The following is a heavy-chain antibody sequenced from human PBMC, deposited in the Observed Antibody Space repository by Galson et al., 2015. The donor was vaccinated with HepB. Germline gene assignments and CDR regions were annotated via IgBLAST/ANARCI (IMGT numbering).Heavy chain of an antibody. J-gene: IGHJ4*02. CDR2: IYPGDSDT. V-gene: IGHV5-51*01. CDR1: GYSFISYW. Sequence: QSGAEVKKPGESLKISCKASGYSFISYWIGWVRQMPGKGLEWMGIIYPGDSDTRYSPSFRGQVTISADKSISTAYLQWSSLKASDTAMYFCARKYCSGGSCYRGPFEYWGQGTLVTVSS. CDR3: ARKYCSGGSCYRGPFEY. D-gene: IGHD2-15*01.